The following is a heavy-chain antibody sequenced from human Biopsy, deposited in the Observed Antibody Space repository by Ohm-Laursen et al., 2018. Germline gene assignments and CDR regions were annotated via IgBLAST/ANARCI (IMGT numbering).Heavy chain of an antibody. CDR3: AKDLRNNNWGVEN. D-gene: IGHD7-27*01. CDR1: GFTLSGSE. V-gene: IGHV3-48*03. J-gene: IGHJ4*02. CDR2: ISSSGNTI. Sequence: SLRLSCSASGFTLSGSEMNWVRQAPGKGLEWLSYISSSGNTIYYADSVKGRFTISRDNSKNTLYLQMNNLRAEDTAVFYCAKDLRNNNWGVENWGQGTLVTVSS.